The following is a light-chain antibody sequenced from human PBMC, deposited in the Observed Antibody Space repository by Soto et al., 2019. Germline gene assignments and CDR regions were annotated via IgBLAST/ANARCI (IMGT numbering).Light chain of an antibody. CDR3: MQALQTPPT. CDR2: LGS. V-gene: IGKV2-28*01. Sequence: DVVMTQSPLSLPVTPGEPASISCRSSQSLLHSNGYNYLNWYLQKPGQSPHLLIYLGSNRASGVADRFSGSGSGTDFTLKISRVEADDVRIYYCMQALQTPPTFGQGTKLEIK. CDR1: QSLLHSNGYNY. J-gene: IGKJ2*01.